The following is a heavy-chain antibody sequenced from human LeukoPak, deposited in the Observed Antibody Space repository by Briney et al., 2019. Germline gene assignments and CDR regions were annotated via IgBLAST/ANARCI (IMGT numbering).Heavy chain of an antibody. CDR1: GFTFGSYG. Sequence: GRSLRLSCAASGFTFGSYGMHWVRQAPGKGLEWVAFISYDRSETYYADSVKGRFSISRDNSKNMVYLQMNSLRTEDRAVYYCAREGGYYSDHWGQGTLVTVSS. V-gene: IGHV3-30*03. J-gene: IGHJ4*02. CDR3: AREGGYYSDH. CDR2: ISYDRSET. D-gene: IGHD6-25*01.